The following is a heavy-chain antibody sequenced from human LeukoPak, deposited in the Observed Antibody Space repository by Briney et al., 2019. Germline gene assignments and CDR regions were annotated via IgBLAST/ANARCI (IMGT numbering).Heavy chain of an antibody. J-gene: IGHJ4*02. Sequence: ASVKVSCKVSGYTLTELSMHWVRQAPGKGLEWMGGFDPEDGETIYAQKFQGRVTMTEDTSTDTAYMELSSLRSEDTAVFYCATSYHYDSSGPHFDYWGQGTLVTVSS. D-gene: IGHD3-22*01. CDR3: ATSYHYDSSGPHFDY. CDR2: FDPEDGET. V-gene: IGHV1-24*01. CDR1: GYTLTELS.